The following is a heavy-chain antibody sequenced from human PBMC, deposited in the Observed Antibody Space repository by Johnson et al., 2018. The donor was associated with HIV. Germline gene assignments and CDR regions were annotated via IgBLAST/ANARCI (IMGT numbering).Heavy chain of an antibody. CDR2: ISYDGSNK. CDR1: GFTFSSYA. J-gene: IGHJ3*02. D-gene: IGHD1-26*01. V-gene: IGHV3-30-3*01. CDR3: ARDWDAYGAFDI. Sequence: QVQLMESGGGVVQPGRSLRLSCAASGFTFSSYAMHWVRQAPGKGLEWVAVISYDGSNKYYADSVKGRFTISRDNSKNTLYLQMNSLRAADTAVYYCARDWDAYGAFDIWGQGTMVTVSS.